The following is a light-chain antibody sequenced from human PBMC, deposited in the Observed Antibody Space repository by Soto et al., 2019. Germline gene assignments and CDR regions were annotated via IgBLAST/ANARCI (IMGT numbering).Light chain of an antibody. V-gene: IGKV1-5*03. J-gene: IGKJ1*01. CDR1: QSISSW. CDR3: QYWSDYCWT. CDR2: NTS. Sequence: DIQLTQSPSTLSTSVGDRVTISCRASQSISSWLAWYQQKPGKDPKLLIYNTSNLESGVPPRFGGSGSGTEFTLTISSLQPDDFANDYCQYWSDYCWTFGQGTKVEI.